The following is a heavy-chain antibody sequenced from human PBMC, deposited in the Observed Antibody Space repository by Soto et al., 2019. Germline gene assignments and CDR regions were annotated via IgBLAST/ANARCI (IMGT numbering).Heavy chain of an antibody. CDR3: AKEGNGGSSLDH. CDR2: ISWDGDFL. J-gene: IGHJ4*02. V-gene: IGHV3-43*01. D-gene: IGHD1-26*01. CDR1: GFKFDDYM. Sequence: EVLLVESGGGVVQPGGSLRLSCEASGFKFDDYMMHWVRQAPGKGLEWISRISWDGDFLDYADSIKGRFTVSRDNSKNSLYLHMNSLKTEDTALYYCAKEGNGGSSLDHWGQGTLVTVSS.